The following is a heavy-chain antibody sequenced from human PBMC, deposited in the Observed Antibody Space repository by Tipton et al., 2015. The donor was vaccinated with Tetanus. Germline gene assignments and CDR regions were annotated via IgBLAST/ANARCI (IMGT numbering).Heavy chain of an antibody. V-gene: IGHV4-31*03. CDR1: GGSISSGGYY. D-gene: IGHD6-13*01. CDR3: ARHRGITAAADTNWFDP. J-gene: IGHJ5*02. Sequence: TLSLTCTVSGGSISSGGYYWSWIRQHPGKGLEWIGYIYNSGSTYYNPSLKSRVTISADTSKNQFSLKLSSVTAADTAVYYCARHRGITAAADTNWFDPWGQGTLVTVPS. CDR2: IYNSGST.